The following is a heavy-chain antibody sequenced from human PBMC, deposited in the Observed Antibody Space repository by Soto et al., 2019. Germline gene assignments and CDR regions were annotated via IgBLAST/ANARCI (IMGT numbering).Heavy chain of an antibody. D-gene: IGHD6-19*01. V-gene: IGHV4-59*01. CDR1: GGSISSYY. J-gene: IGHJ6*02. Sequence: SETLSLTCTVSGGSISSYYWSWIRQPPGKGLEWIWYIYYSGSTKYNPSLKSRVTISVDTSKNQFSLKLSSVTAADTAVYYCARDKVNIGVDGTHYFYGMDVWGQGTTVTVS. CDR2: IYYSGST. CDR3: ARDKVNIGVDGTHYFYGMDV.